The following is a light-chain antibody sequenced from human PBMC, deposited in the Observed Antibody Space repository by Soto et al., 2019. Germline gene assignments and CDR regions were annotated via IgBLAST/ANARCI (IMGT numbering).Light chain of an antibody. J-gene: IGLJ2*01. CDR3: VLYMGSGSVV. V-gene: IGLV8-61*01. Sequence: QTVVTQEPSFSVSPGGTVTLTCGLSSGSVSTSYYPSWYQQIPGQTPRTLIYNTNSRSSGVPDRFSGSILGNKAALTITGARADDESDYYCVLYMGSGSVVFGGGTKVTVL. CDR1: SGSVSTSYY. CDR2: NTN.